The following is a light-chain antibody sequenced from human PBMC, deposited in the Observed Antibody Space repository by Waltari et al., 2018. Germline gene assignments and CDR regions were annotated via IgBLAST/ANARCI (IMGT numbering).Light chain of an antibody. V-gene: IGKV3-15*01. Sequence: EIVMTQSPATLSGSPGARATRSCRASQSVSSNLAWYQQKPGQAPRPLIYGASTRATGIPARFSGSGSGTEFTLTISSMQSEDFAVYYCQQYNNWWTFGQGTKVEIK. CDR1: QSVSSN. J-gene: IGKJ1*01. CDR3: QQYNNWWT. CDR2: GAS.